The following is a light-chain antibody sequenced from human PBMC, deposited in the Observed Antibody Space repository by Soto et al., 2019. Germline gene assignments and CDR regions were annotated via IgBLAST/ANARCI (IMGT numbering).Light chain of an antibody. CDR1: SADIGAFNY. J-gene: IGLJ2*01. CDR3: SSYSTSSALV. Sequence: QCALTQPASVSGSPGQSITISWAGTSADIGAFNYVSWYQHHPGKAPKLLIYDVSDRPSGVSTRFSASKSANTASLTISGLQADDEADYYCSSYSTSSALVFGGGTKLTVL. V-gene: IGLV2-14*03. CDR2: DVS.